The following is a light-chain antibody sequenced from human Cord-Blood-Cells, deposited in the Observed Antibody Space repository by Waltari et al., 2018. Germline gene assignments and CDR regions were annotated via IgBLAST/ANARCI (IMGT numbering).Light chain of an antibody. J-gene: IGKJ2*03. CDR2: GAS. Sequence: EIVLTQSPGTLSLSPGERATLSCRASQSVSSSYLARYQQKPGQAPRLLIDGASSRATGIPDRFSGSGSGTDFTLTISRLEPEDFAVYYCQQYGSSPPNSFGQGTKLEIK. V-gene: IGKV3-20*01. CDR3: QQYGSSPPNS. CDR1: QSVSSSY.